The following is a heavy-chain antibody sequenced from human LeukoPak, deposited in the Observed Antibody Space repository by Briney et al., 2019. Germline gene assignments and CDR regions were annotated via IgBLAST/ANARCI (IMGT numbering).Heavy chain of an antibody. CDR1: GGTFSSYA. Sequence: SVKVSCKASGGTFSSYAISWVRQAPGQGLEWMGGIIPIFGTANYAQKFQGRVTITADESTSTAYTELSSLRSEDTAVYYCAREGGTVVTRRFYMYVWGKGTTVTISS. CDR3: AREGGTVVTRRFYMYV. CDR2: IIPIFGTA. J-gene: IGHJ6*03. V-gene: IGHV1-69*01. D-gene: IGHD4-23*01.